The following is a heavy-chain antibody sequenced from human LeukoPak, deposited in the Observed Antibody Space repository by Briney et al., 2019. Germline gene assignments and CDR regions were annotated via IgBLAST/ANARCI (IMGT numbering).Heavy chain of an antibody. CDR1: GGSISSGSYY. CDR2: IYTSGST. J-gene: IGHJ4*02. D-gene: IGHD4-11*01. CDR3: ARGPDYSNYVDY. V-gene: IGHV4-61*02. Sequence: PSETLSLTCTVSGGSISSGSYYWNWIRQPAGKGLEWIGRIYTSGSTKYNPSLKSRVTIPADTSKNQFSLKLSSVTAADTAVYYCARGPDYSNYVDYWGKGTLVTVSS.